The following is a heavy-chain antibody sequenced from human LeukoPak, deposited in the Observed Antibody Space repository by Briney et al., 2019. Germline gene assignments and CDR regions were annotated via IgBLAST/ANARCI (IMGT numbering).Heavy chain of an antibody. D-gene: IGHD2-15*01. CDR1: GGSISSSNW. V-gene: IGHV4-4*02. CDR3: ARSIVVVGSAFDI. J-gene: IGHJ3*02. Sequence: SETLSLTCAVSGGSISSSNWWSWVRQPPGKGLEWIGEIYHSGSTNYNPSLKSRVTISVDKSKNQFSLKLSSVTAADTAVYYCARSIVVVGSAFDIWGQGTMVTVSS. CDR2: IYHSGST.